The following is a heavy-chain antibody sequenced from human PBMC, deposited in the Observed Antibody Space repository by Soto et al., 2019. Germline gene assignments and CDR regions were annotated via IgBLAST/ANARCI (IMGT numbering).Heavy chain of an antibody. D-gene: IGHD3-10*01. J-gene: IGHJ4*02. Sequence: GESLKISCKGAGYRLDGAWIGWVRQMPGKGLEWMGIIKPCGSDLRYSPSFRGQVTISADAAVNTAFLQWNSLKASDTAMYYCARQIIYMCAFWGQGTPV. CDR2: IKPCGSDL. CDR3: ARQIIYMCAF. CDR1: GYRLDGAW. V-gene: IGHV5-51*01.